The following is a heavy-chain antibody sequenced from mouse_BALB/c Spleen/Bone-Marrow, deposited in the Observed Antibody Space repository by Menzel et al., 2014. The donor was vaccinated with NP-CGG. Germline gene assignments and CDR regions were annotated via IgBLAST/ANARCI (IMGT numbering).Heavy chain of an antibody. D-gene: IGHD1-1*01. CDR3: ARKDYGSRGGYFDV. CDR2: IWAGGST. V-gene: IGHV2-9*02. J-gene: IGHJ1*01. Sequence: VKLVESGPGLVAPSQGLSITCTVSGFSLTNYGVHWVRQPPGKGLEWLGLIWAGGSTNYNSALMSRLSISKDNSKSQVFLKMNSLQTDDTAMYYCARKDYGSRGGYFDVWGAGTTVTVSS. CDR1: GFSLTNYG.